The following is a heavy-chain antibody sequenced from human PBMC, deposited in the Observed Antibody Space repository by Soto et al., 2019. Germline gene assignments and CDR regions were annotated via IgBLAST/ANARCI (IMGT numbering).Heavy chain of an antibody. V-gene: IGHV3-23*01. CDR1: GFTFSSYA. J-gene: IGHJ4*02. D-gene: IGHD1-26*01. CDR2: ISGRGDDT. CDR3: ARAQPTYSRSYFDY. Sequence: EVQLLESGGDLVQPGGSLRLSCAASGFTFSSYAMSWVRQAPGKGLEWVSTISGRGDDTYYTDSVKGRFTISRDNSKNTLYVHMNGLRAEDTPVYYCARAQPTYSRSYFDYWGQGTLVTVPS.